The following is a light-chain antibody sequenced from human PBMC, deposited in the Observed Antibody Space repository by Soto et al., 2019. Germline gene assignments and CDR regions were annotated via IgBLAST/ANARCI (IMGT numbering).Light chain of an antibody. CDR2: AAS. J-gene: IGKJ4*01. V-gene: IGKV1-9*01. CDR3: QQLNSYPLT. Sequence: IQLTQSPASLSASAVDRVTITCRASQGIRSYLAWYQQKPGKDPKLLIYAASTLQSGVPSRFSGSGSGTDFTLTISSLQPEDFATYYCQQLNSYPLTFGGGTKVDI. CDR1: QGIRSY.